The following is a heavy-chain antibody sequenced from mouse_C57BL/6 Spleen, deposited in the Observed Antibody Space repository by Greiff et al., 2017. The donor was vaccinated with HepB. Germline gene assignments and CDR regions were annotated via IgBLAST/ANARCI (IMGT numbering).Heavy chain of an antibody. J-gene: IGHJ2*01. Sequence: VQLQQSGAELARPGASVKLSCKASGYTFTSYGISWVKQRTGQGLEWIGEIYPRSGNTYYNEKFKGKATLTADKSSSPAYMELRSLTSEDSAVYFCARVNYDPYFDYWGQGTTLTVSS. V-gene: IGHV1-81*01. CDR1: GYTFTSYG. D-gene: IGHD2-4*01. CDR2: IYPRSGNT. CDR3: ARVNYDPYFDY.